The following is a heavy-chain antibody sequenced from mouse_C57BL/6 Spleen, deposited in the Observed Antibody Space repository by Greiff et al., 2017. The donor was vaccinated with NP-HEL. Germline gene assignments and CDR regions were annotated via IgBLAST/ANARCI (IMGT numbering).Heavy chain of an antibody. CDR2: IDPENGDT. CDR1: GFNIKDDY. CDR3: TTGWLRRRGFGY. V-gene: IGHV14-4*01. D-gene: IGHD2-2*01. Sequence: EVQLQQSGAELVRPGASVKLSCTASGFNIKDDYMHWVKQRPEQGLEWIGWIDPENGDTEYASKFQGKATITADTSSNTAYLQLSSLTSEDTAVYYCTTGWLRRRGFGYWGQGTTLTVSS. J-gene: IGHJ2*01.